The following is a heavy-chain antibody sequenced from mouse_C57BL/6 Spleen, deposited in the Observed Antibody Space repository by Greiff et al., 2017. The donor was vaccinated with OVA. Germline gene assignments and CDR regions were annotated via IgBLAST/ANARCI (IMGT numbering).Heavy chain of an antibody. D-gene: IGHD4-1*01. CDR3: AREDWDTGSWFAY. V-gene: IGHV3-6*01. CDR1: GYSITSGYY. Sequence: VQLKESGPGLVKPSQSLSLTCSVTGYSITSGYYWNWIRQFPGNKLEWMGYISYDGSNNYNPSLKNRISITRDTSKNQFFLKLNSVTTEDTATYYCAREDWDTGSWFAYWGQGTLVTVSA. J-gene: IGHJ3*01. CDR2: ISYDGSN.